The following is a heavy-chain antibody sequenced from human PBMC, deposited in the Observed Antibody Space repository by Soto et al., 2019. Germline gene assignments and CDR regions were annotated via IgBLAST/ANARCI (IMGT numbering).Heavy chain of an antibody. Sequence: QVQLVESGGGVVQPGRSLRLSCAASGFTFSSYGMHWVRQAPGKGLEWVAVISYDGSNKYYADSVKGRFTISRDNSKNTPYLQMNSQRAEDTAVYYCAKDLAAAGHDYWGQGTLVTVSS. V-gene: IGHV3-30*18. CDR2: ISYDGSNK. CDR3: AKDLAAAGHDY. D-gene: IGHD6-13*01. J-gene: IGHJ4*02. CDR1: GFTFSSYG.